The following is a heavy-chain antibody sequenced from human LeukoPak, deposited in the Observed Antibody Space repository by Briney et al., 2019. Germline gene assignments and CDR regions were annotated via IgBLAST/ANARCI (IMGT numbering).Heavy chain of an antibody. CDR2: IKQDGSEK. Sequence: GGSLRLSCAASGFTFSSYWMSWVRQAPGKGLERVANIKQDGSEKYYVDSVKGRFTISRDNAKNSLYLQMNSLRAEDTAVYYCARDLGYYGSGSYYFDYWGQGTLVTVSS. V-gene: IGHV3-7*01. CDR1: GFTFSSYW. D-gene: IGHD3-10*01. CDR3: ARDLGYYGSGSYYFDY. J-gene: IGHJ4*02.